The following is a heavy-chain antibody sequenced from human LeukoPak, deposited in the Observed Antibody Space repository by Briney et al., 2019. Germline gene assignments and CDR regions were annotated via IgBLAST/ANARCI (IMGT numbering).Heavy chain of an antibody. CDR1: GGSFSGYY. V-gene: IGHV4-34*01. Sequence: KPSETLSLTCAVYGGSFSGYYWSWIRQPPGKGLEWIGEINHSGSTNYNPSLKSRVTISVDTSKNQFSLKLSSVTAADTAVYYCARGVGADRGGAFDIWGQGTMVTVSS. CDR3: ARGVGADRGGAFDI. J-gene: IGHJ3*02. CDR2: INHSGST. D-gene: IGHD1-14*01.